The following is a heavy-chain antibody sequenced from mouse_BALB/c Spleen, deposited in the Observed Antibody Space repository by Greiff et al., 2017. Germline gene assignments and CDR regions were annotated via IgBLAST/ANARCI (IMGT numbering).Heavy chain of an antibody. CDR3: ARYYRYEGYYAMDY. CDR1: GYTFSSYW. CDR2: ILPGSGST. V-gene: IGHV1-9*01. J-gene: IGHJ4*01. D-gene: IGHD2-14*01. Sequence: VQLQQSGAELMKPGASVKISCKATGYTFSSYWIEWVKQRPGHGLEWIGEILPGSGSTNYNEKFKGKATFTADTSSNTAYMQLSSLTSEDSAVYYCARYYRYEGYYAMDYWGQGTSVTVSA.